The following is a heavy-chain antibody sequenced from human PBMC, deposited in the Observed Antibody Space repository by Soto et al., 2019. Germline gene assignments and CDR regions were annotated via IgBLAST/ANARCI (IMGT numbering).Heavy chain of an antibody. V-gene: IGHV3-21*04. Sequence: GGSLRLSCAASGFTFSSYSMNWVRQAPGKGLEWVSSISSSSSYIYYADSVKGRFTISRDDSKSTLYLQMNSLRAEDTAVYYCAKGPNYSGSGSYSEYWGPGTLVTVSS. D-gene: IGHD3-10*01. CDR1: GFTFSSYS. CDR2: ISSSSSYI. J-gene: IGHJ4*02. CDR3: AKGPNYSGSGSYSEY.